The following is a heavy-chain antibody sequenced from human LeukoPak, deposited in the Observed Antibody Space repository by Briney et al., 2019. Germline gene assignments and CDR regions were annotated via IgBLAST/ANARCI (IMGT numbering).Heavy chain of an antibody. J-gene: IGHJ5*02. CDR2: IYTSGST. Sequence: SETLSLTCTVSGGSISSGDYYWSWIRQHPEKGLEWIGRIYTSGSTNYNPSLKSRVTMSVDTSKNQFSLKLSSVTAADTAVYYCARAGIAARPGWFDPWGQGTLVTVSS. D-gene: IGHD6-6*01. V-gene: IGHV4-61*02. CDR1: GGSISSGDYY. CDR3: ARAGIAARPGWFDP.